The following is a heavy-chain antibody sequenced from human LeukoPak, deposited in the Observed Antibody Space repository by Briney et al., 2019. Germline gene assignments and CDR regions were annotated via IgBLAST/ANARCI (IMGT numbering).Heavy chain of an antibody. CDR1: GGSISSSSYY. D-gene: IGHD3-9*01. J-gene: IGHJ4*02. V-gene: IGHV4-39*01. CDR2: IYDSGST. CDR3: ARHRVRAGRYFDWLLPFDY. Sequence: SETLSLTCTVSGGSISSSSYYWGWIRQPPGKGLEWIGSIYDSGSTYYNPSLKSRVTISVDTSKNQFSLKLSSVTAADTAVYYCARHRVRAGRYFDWLLPFDYWGQGTLVTVSS.